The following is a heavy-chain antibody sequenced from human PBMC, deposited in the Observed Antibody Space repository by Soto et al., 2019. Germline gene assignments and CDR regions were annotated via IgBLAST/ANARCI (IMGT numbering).Heavy chain of an antibody. CDR2: IYYSGST. V-gene: IGHV4-31*03. D-gene: IGHD6-19*01. Sequence: SETLSLTCTVSGGYISSGGYYWTWIRQHPGKGLEWIGYIYYSGSTYCNPSLKSRVTISVDTSKKQFSLKLTSVTAADTAVYYCATTIYSGGWSPDNWGQGTRVTVSS. CDR1: GGYISSGGYY. CDR3: ATTIYSGGWSPDN. J-gene: IGHJ4*02.